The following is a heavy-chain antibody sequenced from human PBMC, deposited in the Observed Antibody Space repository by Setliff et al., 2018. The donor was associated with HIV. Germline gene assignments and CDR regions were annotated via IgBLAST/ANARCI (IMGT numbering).Heavy chain of an antibody. CDR2: IYSSGST. J-gene: IGHJ4*02. D-gene: IGHD5-18*01. Sequence: PSETLSLTCTVSGGSFSSGGYYWSWIRQHPGKGLEWIGYIYSSGSTYYNPSLKSRVTISVDTSKNQFSLKLSSVTAADTAVYYCARDGPRGYSYGPGGYFDYWGQGTLVTVSS. CDR1: GGSFSSGGYY. V-gene: IGHV4-31*03. CDR3: ARDGPRGYSYGPGGYFDY.